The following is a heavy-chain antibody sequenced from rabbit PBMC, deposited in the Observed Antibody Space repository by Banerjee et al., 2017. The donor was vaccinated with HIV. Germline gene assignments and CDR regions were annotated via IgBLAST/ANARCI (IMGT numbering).Heavy chain of an antibody. CDR1: GSDFSSNA. J-gene: IGHJ4*01. D-gene: IGHD4-1*01. Sequence: QEQLVESGGGLVQPEGSLTLTCKASGSDFSSNAMCWVRQAPGKGLEWIGYIDPIFGSAYYASWVNGRFTISKTSSTTVTLQMTSLTAADTATYFCARDLAGVIGWNFNLWGQGTLVTVS. CDR3: ARDLAGVIGWNFNL. CDR2: IDPIFGSA. V-gene: IGHV1S47*01.